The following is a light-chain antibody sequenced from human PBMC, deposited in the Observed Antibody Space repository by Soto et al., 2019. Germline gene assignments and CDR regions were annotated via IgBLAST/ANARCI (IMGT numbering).Light chain of an antibody. CDR3: QPSYSTLYT. CDR1: QSISSY. CDR2: AAS. V-gene: IGKV1-39*01. J-gene: IGKJ2*01. Sequence: DIQMTQSPSSLSASVGDRVTITCRASQSISSYLNWYQQKPGKAPNLLIYAASSLQSGVPSRFSGSGSGTDFTLTISSLQPEDFATYYCQPSYSTLYTFGQGTKLEIK.